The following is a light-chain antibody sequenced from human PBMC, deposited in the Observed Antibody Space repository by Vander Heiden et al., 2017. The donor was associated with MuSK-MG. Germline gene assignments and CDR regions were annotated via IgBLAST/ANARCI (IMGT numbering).Light chain of an antibody. CDR3: QRYNRAPRT. Sequence: EIQLSQSPSSLSALVGGRVTITCRASQGNSNYFACYQQHPGKVPKLLIYVASTLHSGVACRCSGSCSGTYFPPTISSLQTEDVATYYWQRYNRAPRTFGQGTKVEIK. J-gene: IGKJ1*01. CDR2: VAS. CDR1: QGNSNY. V-gene: IGKV1-27*01.